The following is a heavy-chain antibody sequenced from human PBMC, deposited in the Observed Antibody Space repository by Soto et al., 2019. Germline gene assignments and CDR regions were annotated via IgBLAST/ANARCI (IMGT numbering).Heavy chain of an antibody. D-gene: IGHD2-15*01. J-gene: IGHJ6*03. Sequence: EVQLVESGGGLVQPGGSLRLSCAASGFTVSSNYMSWVRQAPGKGLEWVSVIYSGGSTYYADSVKGRFTISRHNSKNTLYLQMNSLRAEDTAVYYCARFPTPPVAAAYYYYYYMDVWGKGTTVTVSS. V-gene: IGHV3-53*04. CDR1: GFTVSSNY. CDR2: IYSGGST. CDR3: ARFPTPPVAAAYYYYYYMDV.